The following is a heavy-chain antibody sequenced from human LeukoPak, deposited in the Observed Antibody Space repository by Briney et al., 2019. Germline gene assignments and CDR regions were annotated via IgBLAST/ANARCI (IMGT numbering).Heavy chain of an antibody. CDR3: ARDFDHCSSWSLNDYYYYYMDV. D-gene: IGHD6-13*01. Sequence: PSETLSLTXTVSGGSISSYYWSWIRQPAGKGLEWIGRIYTSGSTNYNPSLKSRVTMSVDTSKNQFSLKLSSVTAADTAVYYCARDFDHCSSWSLNDYYYYYMDVWGKGTTVTVSS. J-gene: IGHJ6*03. V-gene: IGHV4-4*07. CDR1: GGSISSYY. CDR2: IYTSGST.